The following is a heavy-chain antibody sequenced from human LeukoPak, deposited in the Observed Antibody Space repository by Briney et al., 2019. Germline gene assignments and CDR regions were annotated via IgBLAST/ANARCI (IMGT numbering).Heavy chain of an antibody. D-gene: IGHD1-26*01. J-gene: IGHJ4*02. V-gene: IGHV1-18*01. CDR1: GYTFTSYG. CDR2: ISAYNGNT. Sequence: ASVKLSCKASGYTFTSYGISWVRQAPGPGLEWMGWISAYNGNTNYAQKLQGRVNMTTDTSTSTAYMELRSLRCDDTAVYYCARDSGSWRDYWGQGTLVTVSS. CDR3: ARDSGSWRDY.